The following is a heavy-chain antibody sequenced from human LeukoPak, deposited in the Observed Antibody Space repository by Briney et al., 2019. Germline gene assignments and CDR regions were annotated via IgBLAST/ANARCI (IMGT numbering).Heavy chain of an antibody. J-gene: IGHJ4*02. Sequence: GGSLRLSCSASGLTVTNAWMNWVRQAPGEGLDWVGRIASKTDGGATDYAAPVKGRFTISRDDSKNTLNLQMNSLKTEDTAVYYCTTGIRGDWGQGALVTVSS. CDR3: TTGIRGD. CDR2: IASKTDGGAT. CDR1: GLTVTNAW. V-gene: IGHV3-15*07. D-gene: IGHD3-10*01.